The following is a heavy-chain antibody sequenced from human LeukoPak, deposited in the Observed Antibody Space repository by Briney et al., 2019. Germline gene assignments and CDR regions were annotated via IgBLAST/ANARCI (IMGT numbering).Heavy chain of an antibody. J-gene: IGHJ5*02. CDR3: ASSKGWFDP. CDR2: INHSGGT. D-gene: IGHD2/OR15-2a*01. Sequence: PSETLSLTCAVYGGSFSGYSWNWIRQPPVKGLEWIGEINHSGGTNYNPSLKSRVTISVDTSKKQFSLKLSSVTAADTAVYYCASSKGWFDPWGQGTLVTVSS. CDR1: GGSFSGYS. V-gene: IGHV4-34*01.